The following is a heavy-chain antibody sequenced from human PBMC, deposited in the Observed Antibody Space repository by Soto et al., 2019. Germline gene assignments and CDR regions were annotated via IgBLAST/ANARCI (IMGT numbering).Heavy chain of an antibody. D-gene: IGHD3-16*01. V-gene: IGHV4-34*01. Sequence: SETLSLTCAVYGGSFSGYYWSWIRQPPGKGLEWIGEINHSGSTNYNPSLKSRVTISVDTPKNQFSLKLSSVTAADTAVYYCASGDYDYIWGSPAGRPEYFQHWGQGTLVTVSS. CDR2: INHSGST. CDR3: ASGDYDYIWGSPAGRPEYFQH. CDR1: GGSFSGYY. J-gene: IGHJ1*01.